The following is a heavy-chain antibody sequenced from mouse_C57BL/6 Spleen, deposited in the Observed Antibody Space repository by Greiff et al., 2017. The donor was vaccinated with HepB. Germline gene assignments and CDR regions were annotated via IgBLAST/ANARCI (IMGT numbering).Heavy chain of an antibody. CDR1: GYSFTGYY. CDR3: ARSLYYYGSSGWYFDV. J-gene: IGHJ1*03. D-gene: IGHD1-1*01. CDR2: INPSTGGT. Sequence: EVQLQESGPELVKPGASVKISCKASGYSFTGYYLNWVKQSPEKSLEWIGEINPSTGGTTYNQKFKAKATLTVDKSSITAYMQLKSLTSEDSAVYYCARSLYYYGSSGWYFDVGGTGTTVTVSS. V-gene: IGHV1-42*01.